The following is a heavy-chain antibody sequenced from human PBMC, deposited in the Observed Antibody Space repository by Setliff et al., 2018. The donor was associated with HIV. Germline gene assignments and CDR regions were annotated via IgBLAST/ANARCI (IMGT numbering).Heavy chain of an antibody. CDR3: ARHGGTMVRGVIIYWFDP. V-gene: IGHV4-39*01. Sequence: LSLTCTVSGGSISSSSYYWGWIRQPPGKGLEWIGSIYYSGSTYYNPSLKSRVTISVDTSKNQFSLKLSSVTAADTAVYYCARHGGTMVRGVIIYWFDPWGQGTLVTVSS. CDR1: GGSISSSSYY. J-gene: IGHJ5*02. CDR2: IYYSGST. D-gene: IGHD3-10*01.